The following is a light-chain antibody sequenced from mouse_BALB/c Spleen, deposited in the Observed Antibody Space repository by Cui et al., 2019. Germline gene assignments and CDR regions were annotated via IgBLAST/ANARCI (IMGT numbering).Light chain of an antibody. CDR1: SRVSY. CDR2: STA. CDR3: QQRSSYPPTWT. J-gene: IGKJ1*01. V-gene: IGKV4-57*01. Sequence: QIVLTHSPAILCASPGEKVTITCSASSRVSYMHWFQQKPGTSPKLWIYSTANLASGVPARFSGSGSGTSYSLTISRMEAEDAATYYCQQRSSYPPTWTFGGGTKLEIK.